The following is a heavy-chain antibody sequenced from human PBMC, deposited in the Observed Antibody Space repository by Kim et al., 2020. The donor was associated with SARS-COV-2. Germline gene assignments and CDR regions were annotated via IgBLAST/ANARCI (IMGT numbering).Heavy chain of an antibody. J-gene: IGHJ4*02. Sequence: SETLSLTCAVYGGSFSGYYWSWIRQPPGKGLEWIGEINHSGSTNYNPSLKSRVTISVDTSKNQFSLKLSSVTAADTAVYYCARGQSSSWYAGIYYFDYWGQGTLVTVSS. V-gene: IGHV4-34*01. CDR3: ARGQSSSWYAGIYYFDY. CDR1: GGSFSGYY. D-gene: IGHD6-13*01. CDR2: INHSGST.